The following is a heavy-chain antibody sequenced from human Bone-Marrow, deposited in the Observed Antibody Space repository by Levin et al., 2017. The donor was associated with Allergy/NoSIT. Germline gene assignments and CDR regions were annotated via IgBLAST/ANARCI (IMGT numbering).Heavy chain of an antibody. V-gene: IGHV3-66*01. CDR2: IYSGGDT. CDR1: GISVSNHH. D-gene: IGHD5-12*01. J-gene: IGHJ4*02. Sequence: GESLKISCAASGISVSNHHMSWVRQAPGKGLECVAGIYSGGDTYQSDSVQSRFTVSRDNSKNTVYLHMSNLRGDDTAVYYCARGYKSGLSFGWGQGTLVTVSS. CDR3: ARGYKSGLSFG.